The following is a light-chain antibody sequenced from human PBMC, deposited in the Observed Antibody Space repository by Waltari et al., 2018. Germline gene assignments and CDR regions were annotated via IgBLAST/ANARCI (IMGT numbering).Light chain of an antibody. Sequence: EIVLTQSPAPLSLSPGERATLSGRASQSVTSSLAWYQQKPGQAPRLLIYDASNRATGIPARFSGSGSGTDFTLTISSLEPEDFAVYYCQQRSNWLFTFGPGTKVGLK. CDR3: QQRSNWLFT. J-gene: IGKJ3*01. CDR2: DAS. CDR1: QSVTSS. V-gene: IGKV3-11*01.